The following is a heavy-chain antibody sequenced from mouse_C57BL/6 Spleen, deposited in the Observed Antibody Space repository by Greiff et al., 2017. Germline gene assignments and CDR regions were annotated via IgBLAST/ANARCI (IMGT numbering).Heavy chain of an antibody. CDR2: IDPETGGT. CDR1: GYTFTDYE. J-gene: IGHJ2*01. CDR3: TRGTERDYFDY. D-gene: IGHD3-1*01. V-gene: IGHV1-15*01. Sequence: QVQLQQSGAELVRPGASVTLSCKASGYTFTDYEMHWVKQTPVHGLEWIGAIDPETGGTAYNQKFKGKAILTADKSSSTAYMALRSLTAEDSAVYYCTRGTERDYFDYWGQGTTLTVSS.